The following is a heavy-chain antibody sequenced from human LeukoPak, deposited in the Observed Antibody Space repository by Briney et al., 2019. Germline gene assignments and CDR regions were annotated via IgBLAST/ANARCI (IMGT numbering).Heavy chain of an antibody. CDR2: INLKSGGT. Sequence: ASVKVSCKASGYTFNGYSIHWVRQAPGQGLEWMGWINLKSGGTNYAQKFQVRVTMTRETSISTAYMELSRLRSDDTAVYYCAREDSTGYSSLDYWGQGTLVTVSS. V-gene: IGHV1-2*02. D-gene: IGHD3-22*01. CDR1: GYTFNGYS. CDR3: AREDSTGYSSLDY. J-gene: IGHJ4*02.